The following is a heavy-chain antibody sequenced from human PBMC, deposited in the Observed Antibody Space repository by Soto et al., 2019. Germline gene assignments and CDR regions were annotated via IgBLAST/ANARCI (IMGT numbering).Heavy chain of an antibody. CDR2: ISYDGSNK. CDR1: GFTFSSYG. J-gene: IGHJ4*02. CDR3: AKDHNPY. D-gene: IGHD1-20*01. V-gene: IGHV3-30*18. Sequence: QVQLVESGGGVVQPGRSLRLSCAASGFTFSSYGMHWVRKAPGKGLEWVAVISYDGSNKYYADSVKGRFTISRDNSKNTLYLQMNSLRADDTAVYYWAKDHNPYWGQGTLVTVSS.